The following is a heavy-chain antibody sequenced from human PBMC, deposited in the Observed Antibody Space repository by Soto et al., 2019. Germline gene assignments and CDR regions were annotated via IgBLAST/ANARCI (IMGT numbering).Heavy chain of an antibody. CDR2: ISSSSSYI. Sequence: GGSLRLSCAASGFTFSSYSMNWVRQAPGKGLEWVSSISSSSSYIYYADSVKGRFTISRDNAKNSLYLQMNSLRAEDTAVYYCARDHFDWLLSSYYYGMDVWGQGTTVTVSS. V-gene: IGHV3-21*01. CDR1: GFTFSSYS. CDR3: ARDHFDWLLSSYYYGMDV. J-gene: IGHJ6*02. D-gene: IGHD3-9*01.